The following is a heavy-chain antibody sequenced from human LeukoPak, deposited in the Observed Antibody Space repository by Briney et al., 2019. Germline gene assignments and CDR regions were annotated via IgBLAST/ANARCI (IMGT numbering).Heavy chain of an antibody. V-gene: IGHV4-30-2*01. J-gene: IGHJ4*02. CDR3: AREIYGGNAKRDY. CDR2: IYHSGST. D-gene: IGHD4-23*01. Sequence: SSETLSLTCTVSGGSISSGGYYWSWIRQPPGKGLEWIGYIYHSGSTYYNPSLKSRVTISVDRSKNQFSLKLSSVTAADTAVYYCAREIYGGNAKRDYWGQGTLVTVSS. CDR1: GGSISSGGYY.